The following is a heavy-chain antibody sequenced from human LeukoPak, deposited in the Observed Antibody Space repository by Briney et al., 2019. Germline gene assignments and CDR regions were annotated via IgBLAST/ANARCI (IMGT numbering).Heavy chain of an antibody. D-gene: IGHD3-3*01. CDR1: GYTFTSYD. Sequence: ASVKVSCKASGYTFTSYDINWVRQATGQGLEWMGWMNPNSGNTGYAQKFQGRVTMTRNTSISTAYMELSSLRSEDTAVYYCATAPIFGRRYYYYGMDVWGQGTTVTVSS. V-gene: IGHV1-8*01. CDR2: MNPNSGNT. CDR3: ATAPIFGRRYYYYGMDV. J-gene: IGHJ6*02.